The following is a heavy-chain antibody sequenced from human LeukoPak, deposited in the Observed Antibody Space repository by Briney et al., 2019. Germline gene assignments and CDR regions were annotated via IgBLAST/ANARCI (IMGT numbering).Heavy chain of an antibody. CDR1: GFTFDDYA. V-gene: IGHV3-9*01. D-gene: IGHD3-10*01. CDR2: ISWNSGSI. Sequence: GRSLRLSCAASGFTFDDYAMHWVRQAPGKGLEWVSGISWNSGSIGYADSVKGRFTISRDNAKNSLYLQMNSLRAEDTALYYCAKDLGGSGSYYPDYWGQGTLVTVSS. J-gene: IGHJ4*02. CDR3: AKDLGGSGSYYPDY.